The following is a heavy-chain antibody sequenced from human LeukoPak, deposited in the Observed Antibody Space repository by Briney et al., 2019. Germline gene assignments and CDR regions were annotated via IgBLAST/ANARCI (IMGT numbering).Heavy chain of an antibody. CDR3: ATIQPKVMSGFDY. V-gene: IGHV1-24*01. Sequence: ASVKVSCTVSGYTLTELSMHWVRQAPGKGLEWMGGFDPEDGETIYAQKFQGRVTMTEDTSTDTAYMELSSLRSKDTAVYYCATIQPKVMSGFDYWGQGTLVTVSS. J-gene: IGHJ4*02. CDR2: FDPEDGET. CDR1: GYTLTELS. D-gene: IGHD4-17*01.